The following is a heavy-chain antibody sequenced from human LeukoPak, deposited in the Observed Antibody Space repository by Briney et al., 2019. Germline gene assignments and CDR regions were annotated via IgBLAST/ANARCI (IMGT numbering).Heavy chain of an antibody. CDR2: ISSSSSYT. D-gene: IGHD6-19*01. Sequence: PGGSLRLSCAASGFTFSDYYMSWIRQAPGKGLEWVSYISSSSSYTNYADSVQGRFTISRDNAKNSLYLQMGSLRAEDTAVYYCARPPSTSAWSNSVDDWGQGTLVTVSS. CDR1: GFTFSDYY. J-gene: IGHJ4*02. CDR3: ARPPSTSAWSNSVDD. V-gene: IGHV3-11*06.